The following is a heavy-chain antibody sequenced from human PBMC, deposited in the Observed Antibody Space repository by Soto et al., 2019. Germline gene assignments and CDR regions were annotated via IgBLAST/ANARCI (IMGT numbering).Heavy chain of an antibody. J-gene: IGHJ3*02. CDR1: GYTFTSYD. Sequence: QVQLVQSGAEVKKPGASVKVSCKASGYTFTSYDINWVRQATGQGLEWMGWMNPNSGNTGYAQKFQGRVTMTRNTSISTAYMELSSLRPEDTAVYYCATLGYCSGGSCYGDAFDIWGQGTMVTVSS. V-gene: IGHV1-8*01. D-gene: IGHD2-15*01. CDR2: MNPNSGNT. CDR3: ATLGYCSGGSCYGDAFDI.